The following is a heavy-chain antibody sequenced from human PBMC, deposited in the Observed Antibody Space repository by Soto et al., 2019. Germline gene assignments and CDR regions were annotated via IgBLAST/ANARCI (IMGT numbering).Heavy chain of an antibody. J-gene: IGHJ4*01. CDR3: ARDGAGTIPFDY. D-gene: IGHD3-10*01. CDR1: GGSISSSSYY. V-gene: IGHV4-39*07. CDR2: IYYSGST. Sequence: SETLSLTCTVSGGSISSSSYYWGWIRQPPGKGLEWIGSIYYSGSTNYNTSLKSRVTISVDTSKNQFSLKLTSVTAADTAVYFCARDGAGTIPFDYWGQGALVTVSS.